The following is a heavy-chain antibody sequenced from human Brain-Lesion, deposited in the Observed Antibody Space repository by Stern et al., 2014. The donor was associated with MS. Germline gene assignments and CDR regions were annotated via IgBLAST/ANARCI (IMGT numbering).Heavy chain of an antibody. Sequence: EVQLVESGGGLVQPGGSLTISCTAAGFTFGNYWMTWVRQAQGKGLEWVANIKEDGNEKNYVDSVKGRFTISRDNARNSLYLQMNSLRVDDTALYYCARVYNTIYGIVTQRGSGMDVWGQGTTVIVSS. CDR2: IKEDGNEK. CDR1: GFTFGNYW. J-gene: IGHJ6*02. D-gene: IGHD3-3*01. V-gene: IGHV3-7*01. CDR3: ARVYNTIYGIVTQRGSGMDV.